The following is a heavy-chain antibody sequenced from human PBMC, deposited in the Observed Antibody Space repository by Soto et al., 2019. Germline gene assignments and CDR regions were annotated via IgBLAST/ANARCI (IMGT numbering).Heavy chain of an antibody. J-gene: IGHJ4*02. CDR1: GGSFSGYY. Sequence: QVQLQQWGAGLLKPSETLSLTCAVYGGSFSGYYWSWIRQPPGKGLEWIGEINHSGSTNYNPSLKGRVTISVDTSKNQFSLKLSSVTAADTAVYYCARGGVGAARFDYWGQGTLVTVSS. D-gene: IGHD2-15*01. V-gene: IGHV4-34*01. CDR3: ARGGVGAARFDY. CDR2: INHSGST.